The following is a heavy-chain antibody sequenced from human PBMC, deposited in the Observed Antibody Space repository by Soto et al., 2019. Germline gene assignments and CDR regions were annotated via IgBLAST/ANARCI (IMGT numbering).Heavy chain of an antibody. CDR2: IYSGGNT. CDR1: GFSVSSNY. J-gene: IGHJ6*02. CDR3: ARDSTWIPYYHYGMDV. D-gene: IGHD5-18*01. Sequence: EVQLVESGGGLIQPGGSLRISCAASGFSVSSNYMSWVRQAPGKGLEWVSVIYSGGNTHYADSVKGRFTISRDNSKNTLYLQMNSLRAEDTTVYYCARDSTWIPYYHYGMDVWGQGTTVTGSS. V-gene: IGHV3-53*01.